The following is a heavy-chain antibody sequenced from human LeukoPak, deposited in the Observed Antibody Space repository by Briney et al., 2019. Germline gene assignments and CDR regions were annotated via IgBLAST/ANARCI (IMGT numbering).Heavy chain of an antibody. V-gene: IGHV3-23*01. CDR2: IDGSGVTT. J-gene: IGHJ4*02. Sequence: GGSLRLSCAASGFTFSSYTMSWVRQAPEKGLQWVSAIDGSGVTTFYADSVRGRFTTSRDNFKKTLYLQMNSLRAEDTAVYYCVKYTGNSILVRFDYWGQGTLVTVSS. CDR3: VKYTGNSILVRFDY. CDR1: GFTFSSYT. D-gene: IGHD4-23*01.